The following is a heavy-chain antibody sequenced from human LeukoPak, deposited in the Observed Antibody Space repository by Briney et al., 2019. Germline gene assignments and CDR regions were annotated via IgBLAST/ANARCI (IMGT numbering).Heavy chain of an antibody. CDR2: VYYSGST. CDR3: ARPSRGYGGKWPFDY. CDR1: GGSISTYY. V-gene: IGHV4-59*01. D-gene: IGHD4-23*01. Sequence: SETLSLTCTVSGGSISTYYWSWIRQPPGKGLEWIGYVYYSGSTNYNPSLMSRVTISVDTSKNQFSLKLSSVTAADTAVYYCARPSRGYGGKWPFDYWGQGTLVTVSS. J-gene: IGHJ4*02.